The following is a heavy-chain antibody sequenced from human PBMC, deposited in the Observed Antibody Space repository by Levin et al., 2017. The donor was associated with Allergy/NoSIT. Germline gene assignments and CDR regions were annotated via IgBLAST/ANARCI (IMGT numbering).Heavy chain of an antibody. CDR3: ARGVGYCISTSCPLMNWFDP. Sequence: GGSLRLSCAASGFTFSSYSMNWVRQAPGKGLEWVSSISSSSSYIYYADSVKGRFTISRDNAKNSLYLQMNSLRAEDTAVYYCARGVGYCISTSCPLMNWFDPWGQGTLVTVSS. CDR1: GFTFSSYS. V-gene: IGHV3-21*01. J-gene: IGHJ5*02. D-gene: IGHD2-2*01. CDR2: ISSSSSYI.